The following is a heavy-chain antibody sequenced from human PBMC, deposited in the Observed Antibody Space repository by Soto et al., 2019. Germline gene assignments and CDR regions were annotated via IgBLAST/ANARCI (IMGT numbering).Heavy chain of an antibody. Sequence: SETLSLTCTVSGDTVNNGDYFWSWIRQSPGKGLEWLGYIYFTGSTYYSPSLKSRLHISMDKSKNHFSLEMTSVTVADTAVYFCARGAVVYVVAAFKQELDPSAPG. CDR3: ARGAVVYVVAAFKQELDP. CDR1: GDTVNNGDYF. D-gene: IGHD2-8*02. V-gene: IGHV4-30-4*01. J-gene: IGHJ5*02. CDR2: IYFTGST.